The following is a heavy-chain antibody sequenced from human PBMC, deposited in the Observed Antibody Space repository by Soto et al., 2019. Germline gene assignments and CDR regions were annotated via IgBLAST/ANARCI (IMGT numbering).Heavy chain of an antibody. CDR1: GFTFSSYS. Sequence: GGSLRLSCAASGFTFSSYSMNWVRQAPGKGLEWVSSISSSSSYIYYADSVKGRFTISRDNAKNSLYLQMNSLRAEDTAVYYCARDQGYCTNGVCFDYWGQGTLVTVSS. D-gene: IGHD2-8*01. CDR3: ARDQGYCTNGVCFDY. CDR2: ISSSSSYI. V-gene: IGHV3-21*01. J-gene: IGHJ4*02.